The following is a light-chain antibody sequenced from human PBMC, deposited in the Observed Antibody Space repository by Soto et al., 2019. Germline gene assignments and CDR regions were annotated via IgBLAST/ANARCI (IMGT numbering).Light chain of an antibody. CDR1: QGISSW. Sequence: DIQMTQSPSSVSASVGDRVTITCRASQGISSWLAWYQQKPGKAPKLLIYAASSLQSGVPSRFSGSGAGTDFTLPISSLPPEDFPTYCFHHHNRFPPSSGPGTKVDL. J-gene: IGKJ3*01. CDR2: AAS. CDR3: HHHNRFPPS. V-gene: IGKV1-12*01.